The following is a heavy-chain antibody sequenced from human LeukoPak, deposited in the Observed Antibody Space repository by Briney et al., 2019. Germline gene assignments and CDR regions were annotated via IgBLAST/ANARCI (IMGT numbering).Heavy chain of an antibody. CDR2: INHSGST. CDR1: GGSFSGYY. V-gene: IGHV4-34*01. Sequence: SETLSLTCAVYGGSFSGYYWSWIRQPPGKGLEWIGEINHSGSTNYNPSLKSRVTISVDTSKNQFSLKLSSVTAADTAVYYCARGSGYNYPTGFDYWGQGTLVTVSS. CDR3: ARGSGYNYPTGFDY. J-gene: IGHJ4*02. D-gene: IGHD5-18*01.